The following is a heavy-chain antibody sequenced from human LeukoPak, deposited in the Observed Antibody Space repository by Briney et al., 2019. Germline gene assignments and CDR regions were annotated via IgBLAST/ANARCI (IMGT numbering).Heavy chain of an antibody. V-gene: IGHV4-39*07. D-gene: IGHD3-22*01. J-gene: IGHJ4*02. CDR1: GGSISSSSYY. CDR2: INHSGST. CDR3: ARGDYYDSSGYYVDY. Sequence: SETLSLTCTVSGGSISSSSYYWGWIRQPPGKGLEWIGEINHSGSTNYNPSLKSRVTISVDTSKNQFSLKLSSVTAADTAVYYCARGDYYDSSGYYVDYWGQGTLVTVSS.